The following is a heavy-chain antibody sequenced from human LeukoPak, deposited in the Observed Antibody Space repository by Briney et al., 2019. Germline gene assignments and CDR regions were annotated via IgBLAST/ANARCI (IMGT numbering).Heavy chain of an antibody. CDR3: ARTGSGSYYRGGDYYYYMDV. J-gene: IGHJ6*03. D-gene: IGHD3-10*01. V-gene: IGHV1-18*01. CDR1: GYTFTTYV. Sequence: ASVKVSCKTSGYTFTTYVFNWVRQAPGQGLEWMGWISAYNGNTNYAQKLQGRVTMTTDTSTSTAYMELRSLRSDDTAVYYCARTGSGSYYRGGDYYYYMDVWGKGTTVTVSS. CDR2: ISAYNGNT.